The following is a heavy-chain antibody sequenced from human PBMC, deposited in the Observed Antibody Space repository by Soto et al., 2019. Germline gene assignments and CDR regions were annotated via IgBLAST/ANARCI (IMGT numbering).Heavy chain of an antibody. CDR2: INHSGST. J-gene: IGHJ5*02. D-gene: IGHD3-10*01. CDR1: GGSFSGYY. CDR3: ARVKYYGWGSYYNLNCFDP. Sequence: SETLSLTCAVYGGSFSGYYWSWIRQPPGKGLEWIGEINHSGSTNYNPSLKSRVTISVDTSKNQFSLKLSSVTAADTAVYYCARVKYYGWGSYYNLNCFDPWGQGTLVPVSS. V-gene: IGHV4-34*01.